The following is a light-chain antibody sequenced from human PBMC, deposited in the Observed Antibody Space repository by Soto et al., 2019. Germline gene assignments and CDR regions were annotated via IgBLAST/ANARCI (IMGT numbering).Light chain of an antibody. CDR2: GAS. V-gene: IGKV3-20*01. CDR1: QSVSSSY. Sequence: EIVLTQSPGTLSLSPGERATLSCRASQSVSSSYLAWYQQKPGQAPRLLIYGASSRVTGIPDRFSGSGSGTDFTLTISSLELEDFAVYYCQQYGSSPTWTFGQGTKV. CDR3: QQYGSSPTWT. J-gene: IGKJ1*01.